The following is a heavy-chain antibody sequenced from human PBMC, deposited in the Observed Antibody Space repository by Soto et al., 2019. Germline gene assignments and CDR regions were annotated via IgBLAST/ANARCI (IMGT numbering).Heavy chain of an antibody. D-gene: IGHD6-19*01. Sequence: VPLVESGGGVVQPGRSLRLSCAASGFTFSDYAMHWVRQAPGKGLEWVAVVSHDGRNIHYADSVKGRFTISRDSFKNTVSLEMTSLRAEDTAVYYCAKGGRQWLVTSDFNYWGQGALVTVSS. V-gene: IGHV3-30*18. CDR2: VSHDGRNI. CDR3: AKGGRQWLVTSDFNY. J-gene: IGHJ4*02. CDR1: GFTFSDYA.